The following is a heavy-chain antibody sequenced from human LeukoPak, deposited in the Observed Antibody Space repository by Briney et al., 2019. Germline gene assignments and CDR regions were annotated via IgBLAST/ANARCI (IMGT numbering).Heavy chain of an antibody. V-gene: IGHV1-46*01. J-gene: IGHJ4*02. Sequence: ASVKVSCKASGYTFTSYYMHWVRQAPGQGLEWMGIINPSGGSTSYAQKFQGRVTMTRDTSTSTAYMELSSLRSEDTAVYYCARERERHDYGDYGSLDYWGQGTLVTVSS. CDR3: ARERERHDYGDYGSLDY. D-gene: IGHD4-17*01. CDR1: GYTFTSYY. CDR2: INPSGGST.